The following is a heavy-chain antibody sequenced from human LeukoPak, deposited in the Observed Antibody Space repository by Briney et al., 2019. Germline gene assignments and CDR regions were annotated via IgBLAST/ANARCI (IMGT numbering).Heavy chain of an antibody. CDR1: GYTFTSYG. V-gene: IGHV1-18*01. D-gene: IGHD1-14*01. CDR3: ARRGEPSYYYGMDV. Sequence: GASVKVSCKASGYTFTSYGISWVRQAPGQGLEWREWISAYNGNTKYAQKLHGRVTMTTDTSTSTAYMELRSLRSDDTAVYYCARRGEPSYYYGMDVWGQGTTVTVSS. J-gene: IGHJ6*02. CDR2: ISAYNGNT.